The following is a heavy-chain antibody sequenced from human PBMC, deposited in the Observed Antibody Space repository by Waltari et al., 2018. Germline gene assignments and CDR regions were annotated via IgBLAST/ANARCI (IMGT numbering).Heavy chain of an antibody. D-gene: IGHD3-22*01. CDR2: IEPADSDT. CDR1: GYTFSHYW. J-gene: IGHJ5*02. Sequence: EVRLVQSGAEVKKPGESLTISCQASGYTFSHYWIRWVRHLPGKGLEWKGKIEPADSDTNYSPSFQCHVIISADKSSSTASLHWSSLKASGSATYYCARENYYDSSGFSVSWGQGTLVTVSS. V-gene: IGHV5-10-1*03. CDR3: ARENYYDSSGFSVS.